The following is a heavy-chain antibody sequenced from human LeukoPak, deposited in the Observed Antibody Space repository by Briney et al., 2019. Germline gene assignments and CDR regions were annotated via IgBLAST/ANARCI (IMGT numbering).Heavy chain of an antibody. Sequence: GGPRGPPWAASGFTFRSLALPWFGQPPGKGLGWVAFISYDGSYESYADSVKGRFTISRDDSKNTLYVQMKSLRAEDTAVYYCAKDFVVVPGNVNYFDYWGQGTLVTVSS. CDR3: AKDFVVVPGNVNYFDY. CDR1: GFTFRSLA. D-gene: IGHD2-21*02. CDR2: ISYDGSYE. V-gene: IGHV3-30*04. J-gene: IGHJ4*02.